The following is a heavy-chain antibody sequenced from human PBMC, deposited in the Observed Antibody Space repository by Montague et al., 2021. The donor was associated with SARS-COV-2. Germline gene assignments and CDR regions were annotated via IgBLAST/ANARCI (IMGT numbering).Heavy chain of an antibody. D-gene: IGHD2-8*02. Sequence: SETLSLTCAGDIDCGSGGTQGRIGKAHVWRPVSLGESIYSGATYYNPSLTSRVTISMDTSESQFSLKMTSVTAADTAVYYCARLESSWWFFDYWGQGTLVTVSS. CDR2: SIYSGAT. CDR3: ARLESSWWFFDY. V-gene: IGHV4-34*12. J-gene: IGHJ4*02. CDR1: IDCGSGGT.